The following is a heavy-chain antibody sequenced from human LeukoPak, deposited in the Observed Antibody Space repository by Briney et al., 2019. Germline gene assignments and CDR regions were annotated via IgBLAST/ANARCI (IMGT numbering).Heavy chain of an antibody. Sequence: SETLSLXCTVSGGSISSSSYYWGWVRQPPGKGLEWIGSIYYSGITYYNPSLKSRVTISVDTSKNQFSLKLSSVTAADTAVYYCARRSVAGYYFDYWGQGTLVTVSS. D-gene: IGHD6-19*01. J-gene: IGHJ4*02. CDR2: IYYSGIT. V-gene: IGHV4-39*01. CDR1: GGSISSSSYY. CDR3: ARRSVAGYYFDY.